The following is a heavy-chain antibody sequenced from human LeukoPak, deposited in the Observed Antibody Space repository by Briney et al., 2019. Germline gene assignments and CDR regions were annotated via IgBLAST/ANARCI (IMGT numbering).Heavy chain of an antibody. J-gene: IGHJ4*02. D-gene: IGHD3-10*01. Sequence: ASVKVSCKASGYTFTNYYMHWVRQAPGQGLEWMGVINPSGGSTGYAQKFQGRVTMTRDTSISTAYMELSRLRSDDTAVYYCARELWFGESFDYWGQGTLVTVSS. V-gene: IGHV1-46*01. CDR3: ARELWFGESFDY. CDR2: INPSGGST. CDR1: GYTFTNYY.